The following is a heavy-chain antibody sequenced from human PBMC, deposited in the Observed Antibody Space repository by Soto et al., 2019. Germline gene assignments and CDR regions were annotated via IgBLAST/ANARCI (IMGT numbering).Heavy chain of an antibody. V-gene: IGHV5-51*01. CDR3: ARLGFPGAIYFDS. CDR2: IYPGDSET. J-gene: IGHJ4*02. Sequence: GESLKISCKGSGYNFTTFWIGWVRQMPGKGLEWMGIIYPGDSETKYSPDFEGQVTISADRSTNTAYLQWRSLRASDTAMYYCARLGFPGAIYFDSWGLGPRVTVSS. CDR1: GYNFTTFW.